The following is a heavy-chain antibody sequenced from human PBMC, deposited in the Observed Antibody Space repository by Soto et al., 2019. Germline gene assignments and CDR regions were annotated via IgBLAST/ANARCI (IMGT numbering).Heavy chain of an antibody. J-gene: IGHJ4*02. CDR3: ARDKGRSPLAY. D-gene: IGHD2-15*01. CDR1: GFTFSSYS. V-gene: IGHV3-48*01. CDR2: ISSSSSTI. Sequence: GGALRLSCAASGFTFSSYSMNWVRQAPGKGLEWVSYISSSSSTIYYADSVKGRFTISRDNAKNSLYLQMNSLRAEDTAVYYCARDKGRSPLAYWGQGTLVTVSS.